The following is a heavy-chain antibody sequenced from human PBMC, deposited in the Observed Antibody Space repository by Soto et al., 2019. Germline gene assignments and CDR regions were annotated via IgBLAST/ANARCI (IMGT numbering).Heavy chain of an antibody. CDR2: IYYSGST. J-gene: IGHJ4*02. Sequence: SETLSLTCTVSGGSLSSYYWSWIRQPPGKGLEWIGYIYYSGSTNYNPSLKSRVTISVDTSKNQFSLKLSSVTAADTAVYYCARHGGYFDWLYERYYFDYWGQGTLVTVSS. D-gene: IGHD3-9*01. V-gene: IGHV4-59*08. CDR3: ARHGGYFDWLYERYYFDY. CDR1: GGSLSSYY.